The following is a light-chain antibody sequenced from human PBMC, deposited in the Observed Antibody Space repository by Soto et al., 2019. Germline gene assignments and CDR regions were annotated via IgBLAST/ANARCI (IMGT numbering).Light chain of an antibody. CDR1: SSDVVGYNY. CDR2: DVI. J-gene: IGLJ1*01. Sequence: QSALTQPASVSGSPGQSITISCTGTSSDVVGYNYVSWYQQHPGKAPKLMIYDVIYRPSGVSNRFSGSKSGHTASLTISGLQAEDEADYYCSSYSTSNTPYVFGTGTKLTVL. CDR3: SSYSTSNTPYV. V-gene: IGLV2-14*03.